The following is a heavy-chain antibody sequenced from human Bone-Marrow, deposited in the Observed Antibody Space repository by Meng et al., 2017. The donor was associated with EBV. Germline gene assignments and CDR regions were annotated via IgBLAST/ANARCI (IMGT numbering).Heavy chain of an antibody. D-gene: IGHD6-19*01. CDR2: ITVGNGDT. CDR1: GYTFTSYA. CDR3: ARDSSGDSRRFDP. V-gene: IGHV1-3*01. Sequence: QVQLVQSGAEVKKPGASVKVSCEASGYTFTSYAMHWVRQAPGQRLEWMGWITVGNGDTKDSQKFHGRVTITRDTSATTAYMELSSLTSEDTAVYYCARDSSGDSRRFDPWGQGTLLTVSS. J-gene: IGHJ5*02.